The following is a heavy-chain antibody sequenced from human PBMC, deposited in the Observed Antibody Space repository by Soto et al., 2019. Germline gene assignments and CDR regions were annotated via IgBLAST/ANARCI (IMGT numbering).Heavy chain of an antibody. D-gene: IGHD6-19*01. Sequence: SETLSLTCTVSGGSISSGGYYLRWIRQHPGKGLEWIGYIYYSGSTYYNPSLKSRVTITRDTSASTAYMELSSLRSEDTAVYYCAILNSSGWQTFDYWGQGTLVNVSS. CDR3: AILNSSGWQTFDY. J-gene: IGHJ4*02. CDR1: GGSISSGGYY. V-gene: IGHV4-31*03. CDR2: IYYSGST.